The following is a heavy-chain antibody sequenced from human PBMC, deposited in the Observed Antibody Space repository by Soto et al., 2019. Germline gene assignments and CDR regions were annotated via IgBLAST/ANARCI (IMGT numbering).Heavy chain of an antibody. V-gene: IGHV3-23*01. J-gene: IGHJ4*02. Sequence: XASLRLSCVASGLTFGSRAMTWVRQAPGEGLQWVSTITDTGGDAKYADSVRGRFVISRDNSKKTLYLQMTSLTAEDSAMYYCARGSTDSYPGSRIFDFWGRGTLVTVSS. D-gene: IGHD3-10*01. CDR1: GLTFGSRA. CDR2: ITDTGGDA. CDR3: ARGSTDSYPGSRIFDF.